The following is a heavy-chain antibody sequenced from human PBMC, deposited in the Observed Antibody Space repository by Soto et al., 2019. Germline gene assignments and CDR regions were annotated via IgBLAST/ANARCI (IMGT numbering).Heavy chain of an antibody. Sequence: SETLSLTCTVSGGSISSGGYYWSWIRQHPGKGLEWIGYIYYSGSTYYNPSLKSRVTISVDTSKNQFSLKLSSVTAADTAVYYCARDGSRYYYGSGENYGMDVWGQGTTVTVSS. D-gene: IGHD3-10*01. CDR1: GGSISSGGYY. J-gene: IGHJ6*02. CDR3: ARDGSRYYYGSGENYGMDV. CDR2: IYYSGST. V-gene: IGHV4-31*03.